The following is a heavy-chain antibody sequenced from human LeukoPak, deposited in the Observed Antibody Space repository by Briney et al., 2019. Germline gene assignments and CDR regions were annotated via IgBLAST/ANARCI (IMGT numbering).Heavy chain of an antibody. CDR3: ARVYYDSSGYPVPYYYMDV. J-gene: IGHJ6*03. CDR2: IYYSGST. Sequence: SETLSLTCTVSGGSISSYYWSWIRQPPGKGLEWIGYIYYSGSTNYNPSLKSRVTISVDTSKNQFSLKLSSVTAADTAVYYCARVYYDSSGYPVPYYYMDVWGKGTTVTVSS. D-gene: IGHD3-22*01. CDR1: GGSISSYY. V-gene: IGHV4-59*01.